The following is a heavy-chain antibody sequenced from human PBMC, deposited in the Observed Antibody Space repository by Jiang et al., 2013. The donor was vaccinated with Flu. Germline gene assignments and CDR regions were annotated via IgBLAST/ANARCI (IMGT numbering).Heavy chain of an antibody. CDR3: ARLSYYDSSGYYSSLFDY. D-gene: IGHD3-22*01. CDR1: GFTFSSYW. J-gene: IGHJ4*02. CDR2: IKQDGSEK. Sequence: QLVESGGGLVQPGGSLRLSCAASGFTFSSYWMSWVRQAPGKGLEWVANIKQDGSEKYYVDSVKGRFTISRDNAKNSLYLQMNSLRAEDTAVYYCARLSYYDSSGYYSSLFDYWGQGTLVTVSS. V-gene: IGHV3-7*03.